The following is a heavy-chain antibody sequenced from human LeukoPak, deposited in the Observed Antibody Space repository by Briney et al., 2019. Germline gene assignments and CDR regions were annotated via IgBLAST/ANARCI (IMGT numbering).Heavy chain of an antibody. CDR1: GFTFSSYA. CDR3: ARLSHDYGDKPKPEELY. V-gene: IGHV3-30-3*01. Sequence: GGSLRLSCAASGFTFSSYAMHWVRQAPGKGLEWVAVISYDGSNKYYADSVKGRFTVSRDNSKNTLYLQMNSLRAEDTAVYYCARLSHDYGDKPKPEELYWGQGTLVRVSS. D-gene: IGHD4-17*01. CDR2: ISYDGSNK. J-gene: IGHJ4*02.